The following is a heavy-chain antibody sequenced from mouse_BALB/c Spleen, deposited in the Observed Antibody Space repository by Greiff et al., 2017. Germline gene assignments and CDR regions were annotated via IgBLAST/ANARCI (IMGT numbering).Heavy chain of an antibody. D-gene: IGHD2-1*01. Sequence: EVQRVESGGGLVKPGGSLKLSCAASGFTFSSYAMSWVRQTPEKRLEWVASISSGGSTYYPDSVKGRFTISRDNARNILYLQMSSLRSEDTAMYYCARINYGKYVVPWFAYWGQGTLVTVSA. CDR1: GFTFSSYA. J-gene: IGHJ3*01. CDR2: ISSGGST. CDR3: ARINYGKYVVPWFAY. V-gene: IGHV5-6-5*01.